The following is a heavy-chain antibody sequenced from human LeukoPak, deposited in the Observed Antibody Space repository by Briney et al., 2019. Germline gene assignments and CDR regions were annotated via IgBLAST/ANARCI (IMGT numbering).Heavy chain of an antibody. CDR2: ISWEGGST. CDR3: AKDPQRYNWNDLPDY. Sequence: PGGSLRLSCAASGFTFDDYTMHWVRQAPGKGLEWVSLISWEGGSTYYADSVKGRFTISRDNSKNSLYLQMNSLRTEDTALYYCAKDPQRYNWNDLPDYWGQGTLVTVSS. J-gene: IGHJ4*02. D-gene: IGHD1-1*01. V-gene: IGHV3-43*01. CDR1: GFTFDDYT.